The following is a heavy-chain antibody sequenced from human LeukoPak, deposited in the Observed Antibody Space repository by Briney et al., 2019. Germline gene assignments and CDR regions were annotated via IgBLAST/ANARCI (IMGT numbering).Heavy chain of an antibody. V-gene: IGHV3-11*01. J-gene: IGHJ4*02. CDR1: GFTFRDYH. D-gene: IGHD6-19*01. CDR2: ISPGGGAT. CDR3: AGGLDIAVAGPGGYFDY. Sequence: GGSLGLSCAASGFTFRDYHMNWIRQAPGKGLEWVSYISPGGGATYFADSVKGRFTISRDNTKNSLFLQMNSLTPEDTAVYYCAGGLDIAVAGPGGYFDYWGQGTLVTVSS.